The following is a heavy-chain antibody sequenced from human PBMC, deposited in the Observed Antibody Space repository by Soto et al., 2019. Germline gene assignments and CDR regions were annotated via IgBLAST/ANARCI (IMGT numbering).Heavy chain of an antibody. CDR3: ARVPDGSGSTWEDDAFDI. V-gene: IGHV1-69*01. CDR2: IIPIFGTA. J-gene: IGHJ3*02. CDR1: GGTFSSYA. D-gene: IGHD3-10*01. Sequence: QVQLVQSGAEVKKPGSSVKVSCKASGGTFSSYAISWVRQAPGQGLEWMGGIIPIFGTANYAQKFQGRVTMTADESTSTAYMELSSLRSEDTAVYYCARVPDGSGSTWEDDAFDIWGQGTMVTVSS.